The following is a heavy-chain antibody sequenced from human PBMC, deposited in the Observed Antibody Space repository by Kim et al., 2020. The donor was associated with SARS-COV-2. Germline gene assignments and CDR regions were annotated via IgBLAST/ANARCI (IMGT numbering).Heavy chain of an antibody. V-gene: IGHV3-33*01. CDR3: ARDEGGRSGSKLFYYYGMAV. J-gene: IGHJ6*02. Sequence: GGSLRLSCAASGFIFNDYGMHWVRQVPGKGLEWVAFIWHDGINKYYADSVKGRFTISRDNSKNTLYLQMSSLRDEDTAVYYCARDEGGRSGSKLFYYYGMAVWGQGTAVAVSS. CDR1: GFIFNDYG. D-gene: IGHD5-12*01. CDR2: IWHDGINK.